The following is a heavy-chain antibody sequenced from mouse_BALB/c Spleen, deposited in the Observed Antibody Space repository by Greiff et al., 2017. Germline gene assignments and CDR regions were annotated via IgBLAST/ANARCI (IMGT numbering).Heavy chain of an antibody. Sequence: EVQRVESGGGLVQPGGSLRLSCATSGFTFSDFYMEWVRQPPGKRLEWIAASRNKANDYTTEYSASVKGRFIVSRDTFQSILYLQMNALRAEDTAIYYCARDPYYYGSRGFAYWGQGTLVTVAA. CDR2: SRNKANDYTT. V-gene: IGHV7-1*02. CDR1: GFTFSDFY. D-gene: IGHD1-1*01. CDR3: ARDPYYYGSRGFAY. J-gene: IGHJ3*01.